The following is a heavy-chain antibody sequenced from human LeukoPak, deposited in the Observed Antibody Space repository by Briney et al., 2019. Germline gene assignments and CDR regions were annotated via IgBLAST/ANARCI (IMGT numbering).Heavy chain of an antibody. CDR2: IXXXGXST. CDR3: ARAISGRITIFGVVIKEMDYYYYMDV. V-gene: IGHV3-20*03. J-gene: IGHJ6*03. D-gene: IGHD3-3*01. Sequence: SXVRXXPGXGXXWVSGIXXXGXSTXXADSVNLPFTISTANAKNSLYLQMNSLRAEDTALYYCARAISGRITIFGVVIKEMDYYYYMDVWGKGTTVTVSS.